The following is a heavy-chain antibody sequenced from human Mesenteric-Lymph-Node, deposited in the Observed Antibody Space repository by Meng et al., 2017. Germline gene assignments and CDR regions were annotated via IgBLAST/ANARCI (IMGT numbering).Heavy chain of an antibody. D-gene: IGHD3-22*01. J-gene: IGHJ4*02. V-gene: IGHV3-53*02. CDR2: IYSGGST. Sequence: EVGLVWTGGGLIRPGGSLGFSCEASGFTVSGNYMSWVRQAPGKGLEWVSVIYSGGSTYYADSVKGRFTISRDNSRNTLYLQMNSLRADDTAVYYCVREQYESRGHWGQGTLVTVSS. CDR3: VREQYESRGH. CDR1: GFTVSGNY.